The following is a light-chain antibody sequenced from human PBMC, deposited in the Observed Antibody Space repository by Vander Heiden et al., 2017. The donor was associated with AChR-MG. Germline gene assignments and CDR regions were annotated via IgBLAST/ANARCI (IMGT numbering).Light chain of an antibody. V-gene: IGKV1-9*01. J-gene: IGKJ4*01. CDR3: QHLTSYPHT. Sequence: DIQLTQSPSFLSASVGDRVTITCRASQGISSYLAWYQQKPGKAPKLLIYAASTLQSGVPSGFSGSGSGTEFTLTISSLQPEDFATYYCQHLTSYPHTFGGRTKVEIK. CDR1: QGISSY. CDR2: AAS.